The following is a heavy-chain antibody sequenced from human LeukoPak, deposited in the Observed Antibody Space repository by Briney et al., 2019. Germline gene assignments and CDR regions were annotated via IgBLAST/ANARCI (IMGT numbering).Heavy chain of an antibody. D-gene: IGHD6-19*01. CDR3: ARVVSSGWYDGDAFDI. CDR1: GGSISSSSYS. J-gene: IGHJ3*02. V-gene: IGHV4-39*01. CDR2: IYYSGST. Sequence: SETLSLTCTVSGGSISSSSYSWGWIRQPPGKGLEWIGSIYYSGSTFYNPSLKSRVTISVDTSKNQFSLKLSSVTAADTAVYYCARVVSSGWYDGDAFDIWGQGTMVTVSS.